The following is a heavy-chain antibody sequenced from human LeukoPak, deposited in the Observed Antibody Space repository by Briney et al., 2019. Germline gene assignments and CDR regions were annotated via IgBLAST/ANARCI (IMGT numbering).Heavy chain of an antibody. J-gene: IGHJ6*03. V-gene: IGHV1-2*06. CDR1: GYTFTGYY. CDR3: AKAGGSSSPPYYYYYYMDV. CDR2: INPNSGGT. Sequence: ASVKVSCKASGYTFTGYYMHWVRQAPGQGLEWMGRINPNSGGTNYAQKFQGRVTMTRDTSISTAYMKLSRLRSDDTAVYYCAKAGGSSSPPYYYYYYMDVWGKGTTVTVSS. D-gene: IGHD6-6*01.